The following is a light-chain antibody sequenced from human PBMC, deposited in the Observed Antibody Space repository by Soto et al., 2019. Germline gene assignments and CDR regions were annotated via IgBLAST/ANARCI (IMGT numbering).Light chain of an antibody. J-gene: IGLJ2*01. CDR3: SSYAGSNNVVV. CDR2: GVN. CDR1: SIDVGGYNY. V-gene: IGLV2-8*01. Sequence: QSALTQPPSASGSPGQSVTISCTGTSIDVGGYNYVSWYQHHPGKAPKLMIYGVNKRPSGVPDRFSGSKSGNTASLTVSGLQAEDEADYYCSSYAGSNNVVVFGGGTQLTVL.